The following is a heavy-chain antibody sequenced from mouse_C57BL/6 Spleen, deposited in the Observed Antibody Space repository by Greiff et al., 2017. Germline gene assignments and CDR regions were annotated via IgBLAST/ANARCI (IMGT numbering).Heavy chain of an antibody. CDR1: GFTFSSYT. Sequence: EVQGVESGGGLVKPGGSLKLSCAASGFTFSSYTMSWVRQTPEKRLEWVATISGGGGNTYYPDSVKGRFTISRDNAKNTLYLQMSSLRSEDAALYYCARLPYSNYGYFDVWGTGTTVTVSS. CDR2: ISGGGGNT. J-gene: IGHJ1*03. CDR3: ARLPYSNYGYFDV. V-gene: IGHV5-9*01. D-gene: IGHD2-5*01.